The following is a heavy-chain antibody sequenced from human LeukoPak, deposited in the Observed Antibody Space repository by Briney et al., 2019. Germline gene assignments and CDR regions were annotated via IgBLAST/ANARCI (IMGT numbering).Heavy chain of an antibody. V-gene: IGHV4-38-2*01. CDR1: GYSISSGYY. CDR3: ARHRSGI. CDR2: IYHSGST. J-gene: IGHJ3*02. D-gene: IGHD6-19*01. Sequence: SETLSLTCAVSGYSISSGYYWGWIRQPPGKGLEWIGSIYHSGSTYYNPSLKSRVTISVDTSKNQFSLKLSSVTAADTAVYYCARHRSGIWGRGTMVTVSS.